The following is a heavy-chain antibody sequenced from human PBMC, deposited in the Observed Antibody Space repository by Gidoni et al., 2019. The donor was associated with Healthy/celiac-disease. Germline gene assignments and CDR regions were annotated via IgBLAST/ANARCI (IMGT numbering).Heavy chain of an antibody. D-gene: IGHD1-26*01. CDR1: GFTFDDYA. CDR2: ISWNSGSI. Sequence: EVQLVESGGGLVQPGRSLRLSCSASGFTFDDYAMHWVRQAPGKGLEWVSGISWNSGSIGYADSVKGRFTIARDNAKNYLYLQMNSLRAEDTALYYCATLNSGSYYGYFQHWGQGTLVTVSS. V-gene: IGHV3-9*01. J-gene: IGHJ1*01. CDR3: ATLNSGSYYGYFQH.